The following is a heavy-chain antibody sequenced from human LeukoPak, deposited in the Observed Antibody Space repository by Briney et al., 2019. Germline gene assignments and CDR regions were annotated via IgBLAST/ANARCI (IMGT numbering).Heavy chain of an antibody. Sequence: GGSLRLSCAASGFTFSSYGMSWVRQAPGKGLEWVSAISGSGGSTYYADSVKGRFTISRDNSKNTLYLQMNSLRAEDTAVYYCAKDLRWEPDAFHIWGQGTVVTVSS. V-gene: IGHV3-23*01. J-gene: IGHJ3*02. CDR2: ISGSGGST. D-gene: IGHD1-26*01. CDR3: AKDLRWEPDAFHI. CDR1: GFTFSSYG.